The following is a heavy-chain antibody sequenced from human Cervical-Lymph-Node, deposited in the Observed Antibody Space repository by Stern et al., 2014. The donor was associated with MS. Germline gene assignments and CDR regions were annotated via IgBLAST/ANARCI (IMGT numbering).Heavy chain of an antibody. Sequence: VQLVQSGGGLVQPGGSLRLSCAASGFTFSSYAMSWVRQAPGKGLEWVSAISGSGGGTYYADSVKGRFTISRDNSKTTLYLQMNSLRAEDPAVYYCANNIVATQDFDYWGQGTLVTVSS. V-gene: IGHV3-23*04. J-gene: IGHJ4*02. CDR3: ANNIVATQDFDY. D-gene: IGHD5-12*01. CDR1: GFTFSSYA. CDR2: ISGSGGGT.